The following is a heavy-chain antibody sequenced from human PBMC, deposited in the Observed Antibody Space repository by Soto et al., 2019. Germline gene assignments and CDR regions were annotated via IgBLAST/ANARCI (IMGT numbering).Heavy chain of an antibody. V-gene: IGHV1-3*01. Sequence: ASVKVSCKASGYTFTSYAMHWVRQAPGQRLEWVGWINAGNGNTKYSQKFQGRVTMTRNTSISTAYMELSSLRSEDTAVYYCARSYYDFWSGYYSDQHYYYYGMDVWGQGTTVTVSS. J-gene: IGHJ6*02. D-gene: IGHD3-3*01. CDR1: GYTFTSYA. CDR2: INAGNGNT. CDR3: ARSYYDFWSGYYSDQHYYYYGMDV.